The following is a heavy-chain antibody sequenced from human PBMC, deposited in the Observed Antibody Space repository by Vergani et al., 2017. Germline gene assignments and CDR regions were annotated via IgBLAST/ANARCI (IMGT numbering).Heavy chain of an antibody. CDR1: GFTFSDYY. D-gene: IGHD2-15*01. CDR2: ISIRGSTI. V-gene: IGHV3-11*01. Sequence: QVQLVESGGGLVKPGGSLRLSCAASGFTFSDYYMSWIRQAPGEGLEWVLYISIRGSTIYYADSVKGRFTISRDNAKNPLYLQMNSVRAEDTAVYYCARISGVVVAASAYYYYYMDVWGKGTTVTVSS. J-gene: IGHJ6*03. CDR3: ARISGVVVAASAYYYYYMDV.